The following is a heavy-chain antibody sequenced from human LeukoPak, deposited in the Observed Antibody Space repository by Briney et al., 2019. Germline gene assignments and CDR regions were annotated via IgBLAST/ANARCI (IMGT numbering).Heavy chain of an antibody. D-gene: IGHD2-2*01. CDR3: ARDATRWYCSSTSCYLSRLDP. V-gene: IGHV1-2*02. J-gene: IGHJ5*02. CDR1: GYTFTGYY. CDR2: INPNSGGT. Sequence: ASVKVSCKASGYTFTGYYMHWVRQAPGQGLEWMGWINPNSGGTNYAQKFQGGVTMTRDTSISTAYMELSRLRSDDTAVYYCARDATRWYCSSTSCYLSRLDPWGQGTLVTVSS.